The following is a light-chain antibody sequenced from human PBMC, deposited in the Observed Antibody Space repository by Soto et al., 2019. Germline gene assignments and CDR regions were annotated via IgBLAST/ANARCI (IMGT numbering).Light chain of an antibody. CDR1: QSVSSSY. Sequence: EMVLTQSPGTLSLSPGERATLSCRASQSVSSSYLAWHQQKPGQAPRLLIYDASSRATGIPDRFSGSGSGTDFTLTISRLEPEDFAVYYCQQYGSSPYTFGQGTKREIK. CDR2: DAS. V-gene: IGKV3-20*01. CDR3: QQYGSSPYT. J-gene: IGKJ2*01.